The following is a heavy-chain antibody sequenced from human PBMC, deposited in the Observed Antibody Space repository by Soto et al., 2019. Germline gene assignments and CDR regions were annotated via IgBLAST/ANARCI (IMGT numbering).Heavy chain of an antibody. Sequence: SETLSLTCIVSGGSVSSGSYYWSWIRQPPGKGLEWIGYIYYSGSTNYNPSLKSRVTISVDTSKNQFSLKLSSVTAADTAVYYCARALSGYDYYDYYGMDVWGKETMVTVSS. CDR2: IYYSGST. CDR1: GGSVSSGSYY. CDR3: ARALSGYDYYDYYGMDV. J-gene: IGHJ6*04. D-gene: IGHD5-12*01. V-gene: IGHV4-61*01.